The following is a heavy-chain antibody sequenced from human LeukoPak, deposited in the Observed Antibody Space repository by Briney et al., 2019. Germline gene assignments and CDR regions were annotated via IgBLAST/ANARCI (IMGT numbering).Heavy chain of an antibody. D-gene: IGHD1-26*01. Sequence: GGSLRLSCAASGFIFSSYGMHWVRQAPGKGLEWVAFIRYDGSKKYYADSVKGRFTISRDNSKNTLYLQMNSLRAEDTAVYYCARVEWSYGGFDYWGQGTLVTVSS. CDR1: GFIFSSYG. V-gene: IGHV3-30*02. CDR2: IRYDGSKK. CDR3: ARVEWSYGGFDY. J-gene: IGHJ4*02.